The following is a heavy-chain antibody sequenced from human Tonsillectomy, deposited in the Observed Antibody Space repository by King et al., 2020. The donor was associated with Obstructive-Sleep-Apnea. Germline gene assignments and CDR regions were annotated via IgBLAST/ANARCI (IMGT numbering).Heavy chain of an antibody. Sequence: VQLVESGGGLVQPGGSLRLSCAASGFTFSSHWMTWVRQAPGKGLEWVANIKEVGSETHYVDSVKGRFTVSRDNAKNSLYLQMDSLRAEDTAFYYCAREYWGPEYWGQGTLVTVSS. V-gene: IGHV3-7*01. D-gene: IGHD3-16*01. CDR2: IKEVGSET. CDR1: GFTFSSHW. J-gene: IGHJ4*02. CDR3: AREYWGPEY.